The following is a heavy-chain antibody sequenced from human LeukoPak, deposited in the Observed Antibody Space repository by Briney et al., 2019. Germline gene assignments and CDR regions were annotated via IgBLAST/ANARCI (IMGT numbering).Heavy chain of an antibody. CDR1: GFAFSSYA. V-gene: IGHV3-30-3*01. Sequence: GRSLRLSCAASGFAFSSYAMHWVRQAPGKGLEWVAVISYDGSNKYYADSVKGRFTISRDNSKNTLYLQMNSLRAEDTAVYYCARDDGDYGIDYWGQGTLVTVSS. J-gene: IGHJ4*02. D-gene: IGHD4-17*01. CDR2: ISYDGSNK. CDR3: ARDDGDYGIDY.